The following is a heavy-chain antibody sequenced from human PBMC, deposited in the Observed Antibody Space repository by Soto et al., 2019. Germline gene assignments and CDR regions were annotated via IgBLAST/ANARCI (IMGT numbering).Heavy chain of an antibody. CDR1: GGSFSGYY. V-gene: IGHV4-34*01. D-gene: IGHD3-3*01. Sequence: QVQLQQWGAGLLKPSETLSLTCAVYGGSFSGYYWSWIRQPPGKGLEWIGEINHSGSTNYNPSLKSRVTISVDTSKNQFSLKLSSVTAADTAVYYCARQYADFWSGLDYYYGMDVWGQGTTVTVSS. CDR3: ARQYADFWSGLDYYYGMDV. J-gene: IGHJ6*02. CDR2: INHSGST.